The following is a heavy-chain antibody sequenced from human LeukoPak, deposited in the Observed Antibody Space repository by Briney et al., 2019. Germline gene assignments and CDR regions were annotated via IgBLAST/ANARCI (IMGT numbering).Heavy chain of an antibody. V-gene: IGHV4-34*09. CDR1: GGSFSGYY. CDR3: AREVAGSPNNWFDP. D-gene: IGHD3-10*01. Sequence: PSETLSLTCAVYGGSFSGYYWSWIRQPPGKGLGWIGEINHSGSTNYNPSLKSRLTMSVDRSKNQFSLNLSSVTAADTAVYYCAREVAGSPNNWFDPWGQGTLVTVSS. J-gene: IGHJ5*02. CDR2: INHSGST.